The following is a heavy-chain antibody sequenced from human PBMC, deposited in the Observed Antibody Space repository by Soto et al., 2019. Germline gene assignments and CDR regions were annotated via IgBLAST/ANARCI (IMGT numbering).Heavy chain of an antibody. D-gene: IGHD6-19*01. CDR1: GFTVTNIY. V-gene: IGHV3-66*01. J-gene: IGHJ4*02. CDR2: IYSGGST. CDR3: ARDHYSSGWYTYFDT. Sequence: PGGSLRLSCAASGFTVTNIYISWVRQAPGQGLEWLSVIYSGGSTYYADSVKGRFTMSRDNSKNTLYLQMNSLRADDTGVYYCARDHYSSGWYTYFDTWGQGTLVTVSS.